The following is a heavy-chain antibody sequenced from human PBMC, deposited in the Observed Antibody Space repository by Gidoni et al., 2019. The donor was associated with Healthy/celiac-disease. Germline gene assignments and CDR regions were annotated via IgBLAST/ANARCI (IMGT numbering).Heavy chain of an antibody. CDR1: GFTFNIYW. Sequence: EVQLVESGGGLVQPGGSLRLSCAASGFTFNIYWMSWVRQAPGKGLEWVANINQDVIEKYYVDSVKGRFTISRDNAKNSLYLQMNSLRAEDTAVYYCARRHSSDWSFDYWGQGTLVTVSS. D-gene: IGHD6-19*01. CDR2: INQDVIEK. CDR3: ARRHSSDWSFDY. J-gene: IGHJ4*02. V-gene: IGHV3-7*01.